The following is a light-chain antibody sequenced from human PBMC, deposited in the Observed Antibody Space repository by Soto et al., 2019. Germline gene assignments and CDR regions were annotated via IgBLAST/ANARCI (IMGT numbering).Light chain of an antibody. CDR2: EVS. CDR3: SSYTSSSTLSYV. CDR1: SSDVGGYNY. Sequence: QSVLTQPASVSGSPGQSITISCTGTSSDVGGYNYVSWYQQHPGKAPKLMIYEVSNRPPGVSNRFSGSKSGITASLTISGLQAEDEADYYCSSYTSSSTLSYVFGTGTKATVL. V-gene: IGLV2-14*01. J-gene: IGLJ1*01.